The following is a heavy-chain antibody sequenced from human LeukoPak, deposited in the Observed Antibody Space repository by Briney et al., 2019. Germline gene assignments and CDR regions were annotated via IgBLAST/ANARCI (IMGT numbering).Heavy chain of an antibody. J-gene: IGHJ4*02. CDR1: GYTFTNYG. Sequence: GASVKVSCKASGYTFTNYGISWVRQAPEQGLEWMGWISGYNGNTRYAQKLQGRVTMTTDTSTSTAYMELRSLRSDDTAVYYCARGLPPRRNYDSNGYYSYYFDYWGQGTLVTVSS. V-gene: IGHV1-18*01. D-gene: IGHD3-22*01. CDR2: ISGYNGNT. CDR3: ARGLPPRRNYDSNGYYSYYFDY.